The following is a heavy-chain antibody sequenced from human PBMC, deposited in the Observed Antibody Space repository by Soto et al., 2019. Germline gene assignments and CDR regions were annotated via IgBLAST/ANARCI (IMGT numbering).Heavy chain of an antibody. J-gene: IGHJ4*02. CDR1: GGSLSGFY. Sequence: QVQLQQWGAGLLKPSETLSLTCAVYGGSLSGFYWSWIRQPPGKGLEWIGEINHSGSTNYNPSLKSRVTISVDTSKNQFSLKLSSVTAADTAVYYCARAPGDYWGQGTLVTVSS. V-gene: IGHV4-34*01. CDR2: INHSGST. CDR3: ARAPGDY. D-gene: IGHD3-10*01.